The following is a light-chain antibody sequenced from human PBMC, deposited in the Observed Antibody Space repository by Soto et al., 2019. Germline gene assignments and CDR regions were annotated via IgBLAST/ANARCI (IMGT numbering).Light chain of an antibody. J-gene: IGKJ4*01. V-gene: IGKV3-11*01. CDR3: QQRSNWTLT. Sequence: EIVLTQSPATLSLSPGERATLSCRASQSVSSYLAWYKQKPGQAPRLLIYDASNTATGIPARFSGSGSGTDFTLTISSLQPEDFEVYYCQQRSNWTLTFGGGTKVDIK. CDR2: DAS. CDR1: QSVSSY.